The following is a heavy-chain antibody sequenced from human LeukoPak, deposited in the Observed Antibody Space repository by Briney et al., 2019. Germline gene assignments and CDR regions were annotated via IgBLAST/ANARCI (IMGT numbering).Heavy chain of an antibody. D-gene: IGHD5-24*01. J-gene: IGHJ4*02. V-gene: IGHV4-59*01. CDR1: GGPISSYY. CDR2: IYYSGST. Sequence: SETLSLTCTVSGGPISSYYWSWIRQPPGKGLEWIGYIYYSGSTNYNPSLKSRVTISVDTSKNQFSLKLSSVTAADTAVYYCARAGGYNQNFDYWGQGTLVTVSS. CDR3: ARAGGYNQNFDY.